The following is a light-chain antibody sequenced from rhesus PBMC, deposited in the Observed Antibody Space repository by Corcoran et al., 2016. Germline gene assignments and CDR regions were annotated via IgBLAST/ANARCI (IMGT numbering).Light chain of an antibody. CDR1: QGISNW. CDR2: KAS. Sequence: DIQMTQSPSSLSASVGDRVTITCRASQGISNWLAWYQQKPGKAPKLLIYKASTLQSGVPSRLRGIGSGTEFTLTISSLQPEDFATYYCQQHNSTPFTFGPGTKLDIK. V-gene: IGKV1-21*01. J-gene: IGKJ3*01. CDR3: QQHNSTPFT.